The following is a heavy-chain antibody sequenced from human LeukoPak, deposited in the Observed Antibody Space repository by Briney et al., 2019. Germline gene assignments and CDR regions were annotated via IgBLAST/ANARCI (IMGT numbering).Heavy chain of an antibody. CDR1: GGTFSSYA. CDR2: IIPIFGTA. Sequence: GSSVRVSCKASGGTFSSYAISWVRQAPGQGLEWMGGIIPIFGTANYAQKFQGRVTITADESTNTAYMELSSLRSEDTAVYYCAVHSGSYSYYFDYWGQGTLVTVSS. J-gene: IGHJ4*02. V-gene: IGHV1-69*01. D-gene: IGHD1-26*01. CDR3: AVHSGSYSYYFDY.